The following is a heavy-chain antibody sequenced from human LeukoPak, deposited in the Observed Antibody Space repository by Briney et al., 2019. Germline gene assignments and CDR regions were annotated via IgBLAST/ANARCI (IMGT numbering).Heavy chain of an antibody. CDR2: IYCGDSDT. D-gene: IGHD6-13*01. V-gene: IGHV5-51*01. CDR1: GNSFTSYW. J-gene: IGHJ4*02. Sequence: GESLKISCKASGNSFTSYWIAWVRQMPGKGLEWMGIIYCGDSDTRYSPSFQGQVTISADKSISIAYLQWSSLKASDTAMYYCARRGSNWYFDYWGQGTLVTVSS. CDR3: ARRGSNWYFDY.